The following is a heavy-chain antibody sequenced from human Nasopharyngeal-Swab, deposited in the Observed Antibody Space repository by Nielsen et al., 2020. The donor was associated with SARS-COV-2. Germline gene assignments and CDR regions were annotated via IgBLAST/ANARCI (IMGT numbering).Heavy chain of an antibody. CDR3: ARPEYDP. CDR1: ESTVMSIY. D-gene: IGHD2/OR15-2a*01. CDR2: IYSGGGT. Sequence: GGPLRPPFEPFESTVMSIYMSWVRQAPGKGLEWVSVIYSGGGTRYAESVRGRFTISRDNSKNTLYLQMNSLRAEDTAVYYCARPEYDPWGQGTLVTVSS. V-gene: IGHV3-66*04. J-gene: IGHJ5*02.